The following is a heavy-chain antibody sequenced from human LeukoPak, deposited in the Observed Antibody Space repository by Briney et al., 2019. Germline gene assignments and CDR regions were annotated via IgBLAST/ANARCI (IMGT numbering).Heavy chain of an antibody. Sequence: SETLSLICTVSGYSINSGYYWGWIRQPPGKGLEWIGTIYHSGSTYYNPSLKSRVTISVDRSKNQFSLKLSSVTAADTAVYYCARDRGYDFWSGYFDYWGQGTLVTVSS. D-gene: IGHD3-3*01. CDR3: ARDRGYDFWSGYFDY. J-gene: IGHJ4*02. CDR2: IYHSGST. CDR1: GYSINSGYY. V-gene: IGHV4-38-2*02.